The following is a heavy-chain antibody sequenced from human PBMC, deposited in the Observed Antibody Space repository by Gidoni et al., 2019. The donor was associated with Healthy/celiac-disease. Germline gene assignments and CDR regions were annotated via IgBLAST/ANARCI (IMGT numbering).Heavy chain of an antibody. Sequence: QVQLQQWGAGLLKPSETLSLTCAVYGGSFSGYYWSWIRQPPGKGLEWMGEINHSGSTNYNPSLKSRVTISVDTSKNQFSLKLSSVTAADTAVYYCARLVQFRLCGWYCPPRGGEYYMDVWGKGTTVTVSS. J-gene: IGHJ6*03. CDR3: ARLVQFRLCGWYCPPRGGEYYMDV. V-gene: IGHV4-34*01. CDR2: INHSGST. D-gene: IGHD6-19*01. CDR1: GGSFSGYY.